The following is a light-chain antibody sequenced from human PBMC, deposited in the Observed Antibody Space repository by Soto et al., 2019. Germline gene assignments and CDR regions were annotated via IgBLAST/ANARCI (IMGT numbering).Light chain of an antibody. CDR1: QYVGTR. V-gene: IGKV3-11*01. Sequence: EIVLTQSPATLSSSPGETATLSCRASQYVGTRLAWYQHKPGQAPRLLIYYTSNRATGIPARFSGSGSGTDFTLTISGLAPEDFAIYYCHQRQSWPRTFGQGTKVEIK. CDR2: YTS. J-gene: IGKJ1*01. CDR3: HQRQSWPRT.